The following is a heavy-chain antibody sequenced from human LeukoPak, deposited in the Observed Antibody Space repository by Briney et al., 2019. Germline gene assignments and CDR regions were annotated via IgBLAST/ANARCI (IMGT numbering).Heavy chain of an antibody. J-gene: IGHJ5*02. D-gene: IGHD2-2*01. CDR1: GGSISSYY. V-gene: IGHV4-39*07. CDR2: IYYSGST. Sequence: PSETLSLTCTVSGGSISSYYWGWIRQPPGKGLEWIGSIYYSGSTYYNPSLKSRVTISVDTSKNQFSLKLSSVTAADTAVYYCARDRSIVVVPQGFDPWGQGTLVTVSS. CDR3: ARDRSIVVVPQGFDP.